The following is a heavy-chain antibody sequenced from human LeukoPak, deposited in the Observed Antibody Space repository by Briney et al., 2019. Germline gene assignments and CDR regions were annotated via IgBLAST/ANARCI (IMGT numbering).Heavy chain of an antibody. D-gene: IGHD3-10*01. V-gene: IGHV4-34*01. Sequence: PSETLSLTCAVYGGSFSGYYWSWIRQPPGKGLEWIGEINHSGSTNYNPSLKSRVTISVDTSKNQFSLKLSSVTAADTAVSYCARVARGILYYFDYWGQGTLVTVSS. CDR3: ARVARGILYYFDY. J-gene: IGHJ4*02. CDR1: GGSFSGYY. CDR2: INHSGST.